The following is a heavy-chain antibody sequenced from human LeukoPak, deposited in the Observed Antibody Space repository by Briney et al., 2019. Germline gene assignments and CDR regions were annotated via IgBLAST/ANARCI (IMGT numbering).Heavy chain of an antibody. Sequence: GSSMRLSCAPSGFTFSSYTMHWVRRAPGKGLEWVAVISYYGTNKYYANSVEGRFTISRDDSKNTVYLQMSSLGADDTAVYYCARKGGTILTYLPFDYWGQGTLVTVSS. D-gene: IGHD2-2*02. V-gene: IGHV3-30*04. CDR2: ISYYGTNK. CDR3: ARKGGTILTYLPFDY. CDR1: GFTFSSYT. J-gene: IGHJ4*02.